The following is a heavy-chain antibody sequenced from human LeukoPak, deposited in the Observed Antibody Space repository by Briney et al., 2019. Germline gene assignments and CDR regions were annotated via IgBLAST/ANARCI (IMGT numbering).Heavy chain of an antibody. D-gene: IGHD6-13*01. Sequence: GGSLRLSCAASGFTFSSYAMSWVRQAPGKGLEWVSCISGSGGSTYYADSVKGRFTISRDNSRNTPYLQMNSPRAEDTAVYYCAILPGYSSGWYEVNYWGQGTLVTVSS. CDR1: GFTFSSYA. J-gene: IGHJ4*02. CDR3: AILPGYSSGWYEVNY. CDR2: ISGSGGST. V-gene: IGHV3-23*01.